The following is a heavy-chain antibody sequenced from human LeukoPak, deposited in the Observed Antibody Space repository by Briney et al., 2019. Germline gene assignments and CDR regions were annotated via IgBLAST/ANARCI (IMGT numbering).Heavy chain of an antibody. CDR2: IGSYAGDT. J-gene: IGHJ5*01. V-gene: IGHV1-18*01. Sequence: ASVKVSCKATSYISWVRQAPGQGLEWMGWIGSYAGDTYYARKFQGRVTVTTDTSSTTAYMELRSLRSDDTAVYYCARDFWNFDDSRGYYRDFDSWGQGTLVTVSS. CDR3: ARDFWNFDDSRGYYRDFDS. CDR1: TSY. D-gene: IGHD3-22*01.